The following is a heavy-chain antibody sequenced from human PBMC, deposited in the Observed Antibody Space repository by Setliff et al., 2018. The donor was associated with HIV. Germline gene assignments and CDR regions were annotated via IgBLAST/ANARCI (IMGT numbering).Heavy chain of an antibody. CDR3: ARERSLITVRRNFDS. CDR2: IYYSGST. Sequence: PGGSLRLSCAASGFTFSDYSMHWVRQVPGKGLEWIGSIYYSGSTYYNPSLKSRVTISVDTSKNQFSLKLSSVTAADTAVYYCARERSLITVRRNFDSWGQGTLVTVSS. J-gene: IGHJ4*02. V-gene: IGHV4-38-2*01. CDR1: GFTFSDYS. D-gene: IGHD1-1*01.